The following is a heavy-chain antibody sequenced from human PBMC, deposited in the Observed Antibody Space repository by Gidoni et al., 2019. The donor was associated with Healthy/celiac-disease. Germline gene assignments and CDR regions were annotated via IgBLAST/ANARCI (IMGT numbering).Heavy chain of an antibody. CDR1: GVTFSSYG. Sequence: QVQLVESGVGVVQPARSLTRSRPASGVTFSSYGMHWVCQAPGQGPEWVAVITYDGSNKYYADSVKGRFTISRDNSKNTLYLQMNSLRAEDTAVYYCAKDGWRRFWSGYYSYWGQGTLVTVSS. J-gene: IGHJ4*02. V-gene: IGHV3-30*18. CDR2: ITYDGSNK. CDR3: AKDGWRRFWSGYYSY. D-gene: IGHD3-3*01.